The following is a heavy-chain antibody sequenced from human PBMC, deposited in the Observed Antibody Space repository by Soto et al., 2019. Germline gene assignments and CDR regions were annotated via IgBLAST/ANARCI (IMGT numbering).Heavy chain of an antibody. V-gene: IGHV1-8*01. CDR3: ARGRLVAGTVDY. J-gene: IGHJ4*02. CDR2: MNPSTGST. D-gene: IGHD6-19*01. Sequence: QVQLVKSGAKGKKPGASVKFSCKASGYTFTSYDIKWVRQATGQGLEWMGWMNPSTGSTGFAQKFQGRVTMISNTSISTAYLELSSLTSEDTAVYYCARGRLVAGTVDYWGQGTLVTVSS. CDR1: GYTFTSYD.